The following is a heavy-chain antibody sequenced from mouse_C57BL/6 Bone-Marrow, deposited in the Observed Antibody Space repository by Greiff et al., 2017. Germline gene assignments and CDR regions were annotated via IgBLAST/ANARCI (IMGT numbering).Heavy chain of an antibody. CDR2: INPNSGST. D-gene: IGHD1-1*01. CDR3: ANYYGSSGFAY. V-gene: IGHV1-64*01. CDR1: GYTFTSYW. J-gene: IGHJ3*01. Sequence: QVQLQQPGAELVKPGASVKLSCKASGYTFTSYWMHWVKQRPGQGLEWIGMINPNSGSTNYNEKFKSKATLTVDKSSSTAYMQLSSLTSEDSAVYYCANYYGSSGFAYWGQGTLVTVSA.